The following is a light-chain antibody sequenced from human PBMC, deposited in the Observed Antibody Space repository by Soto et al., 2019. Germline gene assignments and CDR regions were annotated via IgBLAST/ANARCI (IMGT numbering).Light chain of an antibody. Sequence: QSVTTQPASVSGSPGQSITISCTGTSSDVGRYHLVSWYQQHPGKAPKLMIYEVSKRPSGVSNRFSGSKSGNTASLTISGLQAEDEADYYCCSYAGSSTFYAFGTGTKVTVL. CDR1: SSDVGRYHL. V-gene: IGLV2-23*02. CDR2: EVS. J-gene: IGLJ1*01. CDR3: CSYAGSSTFYA.